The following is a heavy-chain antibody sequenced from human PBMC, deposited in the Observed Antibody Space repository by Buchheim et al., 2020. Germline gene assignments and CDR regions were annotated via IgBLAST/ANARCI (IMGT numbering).Heavy chain of an antibody. D-gene: IGHD2-8*01. CDR3: ARNGYYNMDG. Sequence: QVQLQESGPGLVKPSGTLSLTCDVSGDSMSSHDWWSWARQPPGKGLEWIAEIHHGGSTKCSPSLKGRVTISVDKSKNHFSLKLSSVTAADTAVYYCARNGYYNMDGWGQGTT. CDR1: GDSMSSHDW. J-gene: IGHJ6*02. V-gene: IGHV4-4*02. CDR2: IHHGGST.